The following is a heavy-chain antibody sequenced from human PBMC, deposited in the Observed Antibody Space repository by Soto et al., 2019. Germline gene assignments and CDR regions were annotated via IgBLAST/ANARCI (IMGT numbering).Heavy chain of an antibody. CDR2: ISAYNGNT. J-gene: IGHJ4*02. V-gene: IGHV1-18*01. CDR1: GYTFTSYG. Sequence: ASVKVSCKASGYTFTSYGISWVRQAPGQGLEWMGWISAYNGNTNYAQKLQGRVTMTTDTSTSTAYMELRSLRSDDTAVYYCARDLGPTTTVTGFDYWGQGTLVTVSS. D-gene: IGHD4-17*01. CDR3: ARDLGPTTTVTGFDY.